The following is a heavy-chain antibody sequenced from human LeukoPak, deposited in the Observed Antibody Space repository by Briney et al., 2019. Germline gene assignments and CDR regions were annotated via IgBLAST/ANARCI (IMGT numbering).Heavy chain of an antibody. CDR3: AREIYCSASSCTGGVFDI. CDR1: GFTVSSNY. D-gene: IGHD2-15*01. CDR2: IYSGGGT. J-gene: IGHJ3*02. Sequence: GGSLRLSCAASGFTVSSNYMSWVRQAPGKGLEWVSVIYSGGGTYYADSVKGRFTISRDNSKNTLYLQMNSLRVEDTAVYYCAREIYCSASSCTGGVFDIWGQGTMVTVSS. V-gene: IGHV3-53*01.